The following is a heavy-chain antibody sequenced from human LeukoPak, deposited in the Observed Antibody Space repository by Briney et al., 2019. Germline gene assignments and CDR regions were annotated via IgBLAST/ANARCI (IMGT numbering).Heavy chain of an antibody. CDR3: ARVEGYIG. CDR2: INPNSGGT. CDR1: GYTFTGYY. D-gene: IGHD2-15*01. V-gene: IGHV1-2*02. J-gene: IGHJ1*01. Sequence: ASVKVSCKASGYTFTGYYMHWVRQAPGQGLEWMGWINPNSGGTNYAQKFQGRVTMTRDTSSSTAYMELSGLKSDDTAVYYCARVEGYIGWGQGTLVTVSS.